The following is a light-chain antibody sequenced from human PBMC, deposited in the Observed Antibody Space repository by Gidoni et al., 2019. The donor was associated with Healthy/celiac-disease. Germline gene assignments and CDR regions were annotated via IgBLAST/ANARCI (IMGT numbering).Light chain of an antibody. J-gene: IGKJ4*01. Sequence: EIVLTQSPATLSLSPGERATLSCRASQSVSSYLAWYQQKPGQAPRLLIYDASNRATGIPARFSGSGSGTDFTLTISSLEPEDFVVYYCQQRSNWPPATFXGXTKVEIK. CDR2: DAS. CDR1: QSVSSY. V-gene: IGKV3-11*01. CDR3: QQRSNWPPAT.